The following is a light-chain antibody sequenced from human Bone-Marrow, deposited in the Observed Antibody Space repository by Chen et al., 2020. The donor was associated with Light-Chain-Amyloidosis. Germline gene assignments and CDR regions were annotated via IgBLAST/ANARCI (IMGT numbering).Light chain of an antibody. CDR3: QQYGTSPLT. V-gene: IGKV3-20*01. J-gene: IGKJ4*01. CDR1: QTISSNY. CDR2: GSS. Sequence: EIVLTQSPGTLSLSPGEGANLSCRASQTISSNYLSWYQHRFGQAPRLLIYGSSSSATGIPDRFTGSGSGTDFTLTINRLEHEDFAMYYCQQYGTSPLTFGGGTKMAIK.